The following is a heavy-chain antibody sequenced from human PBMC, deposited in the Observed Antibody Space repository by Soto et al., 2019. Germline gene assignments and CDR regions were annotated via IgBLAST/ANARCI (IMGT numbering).Heavy chain of an antibody. Sequence: ASVKVSCKVSGYSFTSLDINWVRQTTGQGLEWMGWMQPSSGRTGYAQKFQGRVTMTRDTSINTAYMELSSLTSDDTAFYYCARGVTAGVDYWGKGTLVTVSS. D-gene: IGHD1-26*01. CDR1: GYSFTSLD. J-gene: IGHJ4*02. CDR2: MQPSSGRT. CDR3: ARGVTAGVDY. V-gene: IGHV1-8*01.